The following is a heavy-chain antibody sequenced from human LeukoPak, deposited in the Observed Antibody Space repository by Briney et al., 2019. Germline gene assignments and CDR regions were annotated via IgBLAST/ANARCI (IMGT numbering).Heavy chain of an antibody. V-gene: IGHV4-34*01. J-gene: IGHJ1*01. D-gene: IGHD3-22*01. CDR3: AYSSAYQQH. Sequence: SETLSLTCAVYGGSFSNYYCSWFRQPPGKGLEWIGEINHSGSTNYNPSLKSRVTISVDTSKNQFSLKLSSVTAADTAVYYCAYSSAYQQHWGQGTLVTVSS. CDR1: GGSFSNYY. CDR2: INHSGST.